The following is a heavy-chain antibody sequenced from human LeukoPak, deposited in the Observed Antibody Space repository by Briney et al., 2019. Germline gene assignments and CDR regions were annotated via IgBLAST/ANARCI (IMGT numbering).Heavy chain of an antibody. CDR2: IYASGGA. V-gene: IGHV3-53*01. Sequence: GGSLRLSCVASGFDVNDNFMIWIRQAPGQGLEWISIIYASGGAYHAESVKGRFSAFRDTSKNTIFLQMNNLRAGDTAMYYCVRRHDYWGQGTLVTVSS. J-gene: IGHJ4*02. CDR1: GFDVNDNF. CDR3: VRRHDY.